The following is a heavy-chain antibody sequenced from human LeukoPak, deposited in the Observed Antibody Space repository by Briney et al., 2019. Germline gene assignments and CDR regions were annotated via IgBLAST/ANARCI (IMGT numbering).Heavy chain of an antibody. J-gene: IGHJ6*03. V-gene: IGHV3-43*01. D-gene: IGHD6-19*01. CDR3: AKAVAGQGYYYMDV. CDR2: ISWDGGST. CDR1: GFSFDAYT. Sequence: PARSRRLSCAASGFSFDAYTMHWVRQAPGNCLEWVSLISWDGGSTYYADSVKGRFTISRDNSKNSLYLQMNSLRTEDTALYYCAKAVAGQGYYYMDVWGKGTTVTVSS.